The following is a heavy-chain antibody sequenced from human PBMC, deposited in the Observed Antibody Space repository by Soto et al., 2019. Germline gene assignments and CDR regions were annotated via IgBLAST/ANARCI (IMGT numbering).Heavy chain of an antibody. V-gene: IGHV1-3*01. CDR2: INAGNGNT. CDR1: GYTFTSYA. J-gene: IGHJ4*02. CDR3: ARSSGYYLIDDY. Sequence: QVQLVQSGAEVKKPGASVKVSCKASGYTFTSYAMHWVRQAPGQRLEWMGWINAGNGNTKYSQKFQGRVTITRDTSASTAYMELSSLRSEDTAVYYWARSSGYYLIDDYWGQGTLVTVSS. D-gene: IGHD3-22*01.